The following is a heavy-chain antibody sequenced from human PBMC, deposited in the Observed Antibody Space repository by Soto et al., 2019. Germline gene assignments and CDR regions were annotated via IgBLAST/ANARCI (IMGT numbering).Heavy chain of an antibody. CDR2: IYHSGSA. V-gene: IGHV4-38-2*01. CDR1: GYSISSGYY. Sequence: SETLSLTCAVSGYSISSGYYWGWIRQPPGKGLEWIGSIYHSGSAYYNPSLKSRVTISVDTSKNQFSLKLSSVTAADTAVYYCARPTYYYDSSGIQGAFDIWGQGTMVTVSS. CDR3: ARPTYYYDSSGIQGAFDI. D-gene: IGHD3-22*01. J-gene: IGHJ3*02.